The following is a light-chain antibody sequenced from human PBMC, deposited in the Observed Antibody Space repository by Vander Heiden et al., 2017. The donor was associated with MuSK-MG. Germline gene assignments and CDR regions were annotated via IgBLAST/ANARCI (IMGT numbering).Light chain of an antibody. CDR1: QSINNY. J-gene: IGKJ1*01. V-gene: IGKV1-39*01. CDR3: QQNYSTWT. Sequence: DIQLSQSPASLSAFVGDRVTITCRASQSINNYLNWYQQKAGKAPKLLIYGASNLHSGVPSRFSGSGSGADFTLAINRLQPEDLGTYYCQQNYSTWTFGQGTKVEIK. CDR2: GAS.